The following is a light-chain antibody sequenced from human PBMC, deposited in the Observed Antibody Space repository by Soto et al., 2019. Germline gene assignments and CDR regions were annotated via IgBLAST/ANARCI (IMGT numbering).Light chain of an antibody. V-gene: IGLV2-8*01. CDR2: EVS. CDR3: SSYAGSSNFVV. CDR1: SSDVGGYNY. Sequence: QSALTQPPSASGSPGQSVTISCTGTSSDVGGYNYVSWYQQHPGRAPKLMISEVSQRPSGVPDRFSGSKSGNTASLTVSGLQTEDEADYFCSSYAGSSNFVVFGGGTKVTVL. J-gene: IGLJ3*02.